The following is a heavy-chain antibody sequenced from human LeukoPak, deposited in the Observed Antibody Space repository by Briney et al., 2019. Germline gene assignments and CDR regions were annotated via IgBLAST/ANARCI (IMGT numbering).Heavy chain of an antibody. CDR3: ARREYGSGSYHLVY. J-gene: IGHJ4*02. V-gene: IGHV1-8*01. CDR2: MNPNSGNT. Sequence: ASVKVSCKASGYTFTSYDINWVRQATGQGLEWLGWMNPNSGNTGYAQKFQGRVTMTTNTSISTAYMELSSLRSEDTAVYYCARREYGSGSYHLVYWGQGTLVTVSS. CDR1: GYTFTSYD. D-gene: IGHD3-10*01.